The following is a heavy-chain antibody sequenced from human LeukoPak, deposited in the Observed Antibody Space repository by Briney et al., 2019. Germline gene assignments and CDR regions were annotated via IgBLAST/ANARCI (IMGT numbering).Heavy chain of an antibody. CDR3: ARDPSGSKYYDILAYYFDC. Sequence: GGSLRLSCAASGFTFSDYYMSWIRQAPGKGLEWVSYISSSGSTIYYADSVKGRFTISRDNAKNSLYLQMNSLRAEDTAVYYCARDPSGSKYYDILAYYFDCWGQGTLVTVSS. CDR1: GFTFSDYY. J-gene: IGHJ4*02. V-gene: IGHV3-11*01. CDR2: ISSSGSTI. D-gene: IGHD3-9*01.